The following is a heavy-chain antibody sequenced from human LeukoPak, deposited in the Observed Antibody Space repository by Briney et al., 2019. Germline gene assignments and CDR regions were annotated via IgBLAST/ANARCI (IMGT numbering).Heavy chain of an antibody. D-gene: IGHD3-3*01. CDR3: AREHYDFWSGSQGRGYFDY. CDR2: IYYSGST. CDR1: GGSFSGYY. V-gene: IGHV4-34*11. Sequence: SETLSLTCAVYGGSFSGYYWSWIRQPPGKGLEWIGYIYYSGSTNYNPSLKSRVTISVDKSKNQFSLNLSSVTAADTAVYYCAREHYDFWSGSQGRGYFDYWGQGTLVTVSS. J-gene: IGHJ4*02.